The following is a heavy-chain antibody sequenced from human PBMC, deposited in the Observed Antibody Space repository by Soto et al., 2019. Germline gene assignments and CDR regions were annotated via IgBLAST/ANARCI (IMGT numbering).Heavy chain of an antibody. Sequence: QVQLQESGPGLVKPSETLTLTCTVSGGSVNNGNYYWSWIRQPPGKGLEWIGHIYYSGSTNYYPSLKSRVIISIDTSKKQFSLKLSSVTAADTAVYFCARDPGVGLSARWFDPWGQGALVTVSS. D-gene: IGHD2-8*01. CDR1: GGSVNNGNYY. J-gene: IGHJ5*02. CDR2: IYYSGST. CDR3: ARDPGVGLSARWFDP. V-gene: IGHV4-61*01.